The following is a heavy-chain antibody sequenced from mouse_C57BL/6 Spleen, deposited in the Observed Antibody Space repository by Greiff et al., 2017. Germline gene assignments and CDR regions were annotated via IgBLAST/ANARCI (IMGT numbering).Heavy chain of an antibody. Sequence: QVQLKQPGAELVKPGASVKLSCKASGYTFTSYWMQWVKQRPGQGLEWIGEIDPSDNYTNYNQKFKGKATLTVDTSSSTAYMQLSSLTSEDSAVYYCARRITTVGGYFDYWGQGTTLTVSS. J-gene: IGHJ2*01. V-gene: IGHV1-50*01. CDR3: ARRITTVGGYFDY. D-gene: IGHD1-1*01. CDR1: GYTFTSYW. CDR2: IDPSDNYT.